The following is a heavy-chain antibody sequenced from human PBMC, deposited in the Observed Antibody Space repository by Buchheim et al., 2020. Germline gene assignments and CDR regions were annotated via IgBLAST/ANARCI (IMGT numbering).Heavy chain of an antibody. Sequence: QVQLQQWGAGLLKPSETLSLTCAVYGGSFSGYYWSWIRQPPGTGLEWIGEINHSGSTNSNPSLKSRVTISVDTSKNQFYMQLSSVTAADTAVYYCARGNYYDSSGYYLGFYYYYGMDVWGQGTT. CDR3: ARGNYYDSSGYYLGFYYYYGMDV. CDR1: GGSFSGYY. CDR2: INHSGST. D-gene: IGHD3-22*01. J-gene: IGHJ6*02. V-gene: IGHV4-34*01.